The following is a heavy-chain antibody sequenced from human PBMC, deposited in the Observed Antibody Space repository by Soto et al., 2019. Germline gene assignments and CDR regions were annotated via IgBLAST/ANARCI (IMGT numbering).Heavy chain of an antibody. V-gene: IGHV1-2*02. J-gene: IGHJ5*02. D-gene: IGHD3-10*01. Sequence: RASVKVSCKASGYTFTGYYMHWVRQAPGQGLEWMGWINPNSGGTNYAQKFQGRVTMTRDTSISTAYMELSRLRSDDTAVYYCARERGTMVRGVIMTLNWFDPWGQGTLVTVSS. CDR1: GYTFTGYY. CDR3: ARERGTMVRGVIMTLNWFDP. CDR2: INPNSGGT.